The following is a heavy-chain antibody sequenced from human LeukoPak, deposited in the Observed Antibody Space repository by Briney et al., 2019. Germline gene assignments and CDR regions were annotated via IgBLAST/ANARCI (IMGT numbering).Heavy chain of an antibody. D-gene: IGHD4-17*01. CDR1: GFTFSSYA. J-gene: IGHJ4*02. Sequence: PGGSLRLSCEVSGFTFSSYAMSWVRQAPRKGLEWVSVIRGSGGSTYYADSVKGRFTISRDNSKNTLYLQMNSLRAEDTAVYYCAKGRLTTVTTSFDYWGQGTLVTVSS. CDR2: IRGSGGST. V-gene: IGHV3-23*01. CDR3: AKGRLTTVTTSFDY.